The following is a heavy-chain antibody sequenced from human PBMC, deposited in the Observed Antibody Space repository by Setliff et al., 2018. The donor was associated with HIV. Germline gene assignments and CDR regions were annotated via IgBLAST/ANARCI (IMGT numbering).Heavy chain of an antibody. CDR3: TAAYPARYSSGWGAFDI. D-gene: IGHD6-19*01. J-gene: IGHJ3*02. Sequence: GSLRLSCAASGFTFSNAWMNWVRQAPGKGLEWVARLRSKIDGGTTEYAAPVKGRFTISRDDSINTLYLQMNSLKTEDTAVYFCTAAYPARYSSGWGAFDIWGQGTMVTVSS. CDR2: LRSKIDGGTT. V-gene: IGHV3-15*07. CDR1: GFTFSNAW.